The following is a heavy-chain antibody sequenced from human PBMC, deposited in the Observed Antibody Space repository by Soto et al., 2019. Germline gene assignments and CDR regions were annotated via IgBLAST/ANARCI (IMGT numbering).Heavy chain of an antibody. CDR3: ARGHYYDSSGYYRHFDY. J-gene: IGHJ4*02. V-gene: IGHV4-31*03. CDR1: GGSISSGGYY. D-gene: IGHD3-22*01. Sequence: PSETLSLTCTVSGGSISSGGYYWSWIRQHPGKGLEWIGYIYYSGSTYYNPSLKSRVTISVDTSKNQFSLKLSPVTAADTAVYYCARGHYYDSSGYYRHFDYWGQGTLVTVSS. CDR2: IYYSGST.